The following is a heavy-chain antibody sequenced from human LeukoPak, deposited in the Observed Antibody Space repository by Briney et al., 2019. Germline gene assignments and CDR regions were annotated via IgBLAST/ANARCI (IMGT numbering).Heavy chain of an antibody. Sequence: GGSLRLSCAASGFTFSSYGMHWVRQAPGKGLEWVAVISYDGSNKYYADSVKGRFTISRDNSKNTLHLQMNSLRAEDTAVYYCAKTLSYGYFFPDYYYYYGMDVWGQGTTVTVSS. J-gene: IGHJ6*02. CDR3: AKTLSYGYFFPDYYYYYGMDV. D-gene: IGHD5-18*01. CDR1: GFTFSSYG. V-gene: IGHV3-30*18. CDR2: ISYDGSNK.